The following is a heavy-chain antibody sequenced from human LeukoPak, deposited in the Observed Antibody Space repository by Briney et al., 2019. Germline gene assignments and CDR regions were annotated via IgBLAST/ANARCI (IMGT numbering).Heavy chain of an antibody. V-gene: IGHV3-21*01. CDR3: ARDLGGDGYNSNFDY. Sequence: GGSLRLSCAASGFTFSSYSMNWVRQAPGKGLEWVSSISSSNSYIYYADSVKGRFTISRDNSKNTLYLQMNSLRAEDTAVYYCARDLGGDGYNSNFDYWGQGTLVTVSS. J-gene: IGHJ4*02. CDR1: GFTFSSYS. CDR2: ISSSNSYI. D-gene: IGHD5-24*01.